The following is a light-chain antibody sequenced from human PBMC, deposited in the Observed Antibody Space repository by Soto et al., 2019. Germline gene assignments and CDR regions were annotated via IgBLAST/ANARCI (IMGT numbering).Light chain of an antibody. J-gene: IGKJ1*01. Sequence: EIVMTQSPATLSVSPGERATLSCRASQSVSSNLAWYQQTPGQAPRLLIYGASTRATSIPARCSGSGSGTAFTLTISSLQSEDFAVYYCQQYNNWPPTFGQGTKVEIK. V-gene: IGKV3-15*01. CDR3: QQYNNWPPT. CDR2: GAS. CDR1: QSVSSN.